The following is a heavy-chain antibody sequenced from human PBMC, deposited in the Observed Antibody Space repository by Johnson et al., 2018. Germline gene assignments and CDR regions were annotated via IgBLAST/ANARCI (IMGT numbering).Heavy chain of an antibody. CDR1: SGSISNYY. CDR3: AREGPEEYFQH. CDR2: ISYSGST. J-gene: IGHJ1*01. Sequence: QVQLQESGPVLVKPSETLSLTCTVSSGSISNYYWSWIRQPPGKGLEWIGYISYSGSTNYNPSLQSRVTISVDTSKNQFSLKLSSVTAADTAVYYCAREGPEEYFQHWGQGTLVTVSS. V-gene: IGHV4-59*01.